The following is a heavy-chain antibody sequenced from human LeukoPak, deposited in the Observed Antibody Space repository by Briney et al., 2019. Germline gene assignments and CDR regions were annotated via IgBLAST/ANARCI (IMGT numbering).Heavy chain of an antibody. Sequence: PSETLSLTCTVSGGSISSYYWSWIRQPPGKGLEWIGYIYYSGSTNYNPSLKSRVTISVDTSKNQFSLKLSSVTAADTAVYYCARRGVGARTFAPWGQGTLVTVSS. CDR3: ARRGVGARTFAP. J-gene: IGHJ5*02. D-gene: IGHD1-26*01. V-gene: IGHV4-59*08. CDR2: IYYSGST. CDR1: GGSISSYY.